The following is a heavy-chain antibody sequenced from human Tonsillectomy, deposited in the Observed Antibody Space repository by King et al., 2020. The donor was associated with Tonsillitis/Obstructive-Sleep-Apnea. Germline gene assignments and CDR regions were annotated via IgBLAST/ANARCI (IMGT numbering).Heavy chain of an antibody. CDR1: GYTFTNYY. Sequence: QLVQSGSEVRRPGASVNISCKASGYTFTNYYVHWVRQAPGQGLAWVAIINPRDGGISYTQGLRGRITVTRETSTSPIYLEMSSLKSEDTAVYYCVREITGFYAFDIWGQGTMVTVSS. CDR3: VREITGFYAFDI. V-gene: IGHV1-46*04. CDR2: INPRDGGI. J-gene: IGHJ3*02. D-gene: IGHD3-16*01.